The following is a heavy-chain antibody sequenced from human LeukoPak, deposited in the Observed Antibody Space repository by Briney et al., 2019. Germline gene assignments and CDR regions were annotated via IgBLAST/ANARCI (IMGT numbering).Heavy chain of an antibody. CDR3: ARVPLGYCSSTSCIPYYFDY. Sequence: GGSLRLSCAASGFTFSGYAMSWVRQAPGKGLEWVSYFTSSSTIYYADSVKGRFTISRDNAKNSLYLQMNSLRAEDTAVYYCARVPLGYCSSTSCIPYYFDYWGQGTLVTVSS. CDR1: GFTFSGYA. CDR2: FTSSSTI. V-gene: IGHV3-69-1*01. D-gene: IGHD2-2*01. J-gene: IGHJ4*02.